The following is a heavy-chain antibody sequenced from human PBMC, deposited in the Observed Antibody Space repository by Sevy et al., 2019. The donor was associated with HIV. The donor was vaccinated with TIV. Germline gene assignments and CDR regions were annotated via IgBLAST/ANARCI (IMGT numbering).Heavy chain of an antibody. V-gene: IGHV3-23*01. Sequence: GGSLRLSCAASGFPFSNYAMSWVRQAPGKGLEWVSTITGNAANTLYADSVQGRFTISRDNSHNTLFLQMNSLRVDDTAVYYCSDRGRWGQGSLVTVSS. D-gene: IGHD2-21*02. CDR1: GFPFSNYA. CDR3: SDRGR. CDR2: ITGNAANT. J-gene: IGHJ4*02.